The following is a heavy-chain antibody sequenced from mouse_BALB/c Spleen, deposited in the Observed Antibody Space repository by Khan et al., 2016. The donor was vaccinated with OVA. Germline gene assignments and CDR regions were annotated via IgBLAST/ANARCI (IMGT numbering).Heavy chain of an antibody. J-gene: IGHJ3*01. CDR3: ARLYYGITWFAY. D-gene: IGHD1-1*01. CDR1: GYTFTEYT. Sequence: EVQLQQSGPELVKPGASVKISCKTSGYTFTEYTMHWVKQSQGKRLEWIGGINPNDGGTTYNQQFKGKATLTVDKASSTAYLELRRLTSEDPAVSYCARLYYGITWFAYWGQGTLVAVSA. V-gene: IGHV1-18*01. CDR2: INPNDGGT.